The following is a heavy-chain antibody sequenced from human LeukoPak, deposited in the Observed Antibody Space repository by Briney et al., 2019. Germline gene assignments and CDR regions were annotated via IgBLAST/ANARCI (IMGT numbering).Heavy chain of an antibody. CDR1: GGSISSYY. CDR3: AGDPFPPNYDYVWGSYRLDFDY. Sequence: PSETLSLTCTVSGGSISSYYWSWIRQPPGKGLEWIGYIYYSGSTNYNPSLKSRVTISVDTSKNQFSLKLSSVTAADTAVYYCAGDPFPPNYDYVWGSYRLDFDYWGQGTLVTVSS. V-gene: IGHV4-59*01. CDR2: IYYSGST. D-gene: IGHD3-16*02. J-gene: IGHJ4*02.